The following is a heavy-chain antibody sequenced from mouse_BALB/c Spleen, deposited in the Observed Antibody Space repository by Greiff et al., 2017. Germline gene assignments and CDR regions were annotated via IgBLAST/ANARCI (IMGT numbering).Heavy chain of an antibody. Sequence: QVQLQQSGPGLVQPSQSLSITCTVSGFSLTSYGVHWVRQPPGTGLEWLGVIWSGGSTDYNAAFISRLSISKDNSKSQVFFKINSLQANDTAIYYYAVCGSSPAGLAYWGQGTLVTVSA. V-gene: IGHV2-2*02. CDR3: AVCGSSPAGLAY. D-gene: IGHD1-1*01. J-gene: IGHJ3*01. CDR2: IWSGGST. CDR1: GFSLTSYG.